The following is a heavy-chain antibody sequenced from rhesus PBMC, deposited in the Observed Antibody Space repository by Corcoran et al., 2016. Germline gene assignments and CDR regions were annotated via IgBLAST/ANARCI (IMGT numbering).Heavy chain of an antibody. Sequence: QVQLQESGPGLVKPSETLSLTCAVSGGSISSGYYYWSWIRQPPGKGLEWIGYITYSGSTSYNPSLKSRVTISKDTSKNQFSLKLSSVTAADTAVYYCARDFGLVTLDYWGQGVLVTVSS. D-gene: IGHD3-3*01. CDR1: GGSISSGYYY. CDR3: ARDFGLVTLDY. V-gene: IGHV4-122*02. J-gene: IGHJ4*01. CDR2: ITYSGST.